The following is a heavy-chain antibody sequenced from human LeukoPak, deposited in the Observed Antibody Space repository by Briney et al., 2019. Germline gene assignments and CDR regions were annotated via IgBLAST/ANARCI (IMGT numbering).Heavy chain of an antibody. J-gene: IGHJ4*02. CDR2: IYYSGGT. Sequence: SETLSLTCTVSGGSITGYYWSWIRQPPGKGLEWLGYIYYSGGTYYNPSLKSRLTISVDTSRNQFSLKLSSVTAADTAVYYCATAWTSAGRFDFWGQGTLVPVSS. V-gene: IGHV4-59*06. CDR3: ATAWTSAGRFDF. D-gene: IGHD6-13*01. CDR1: GGSITGYY.